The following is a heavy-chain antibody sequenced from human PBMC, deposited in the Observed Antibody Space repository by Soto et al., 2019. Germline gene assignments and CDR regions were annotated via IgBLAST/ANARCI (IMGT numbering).Heavy chain of an antibody. V-gene: IGHV1-69*12. CDR2: IIPVFGTA. J-gene: IGHJ6*02. CDR3: ERGDATKIVVTTYYAMDV. CDR1: GGSLSNYG. D-gene: IGHD4-17*01. Sequence: QVQLVQSGAEVKKPGSSVKVSCKASGGSLSNYGISWVRQAPGQGLEWMGGIIPVFGTANYAQKFQGRVTITADESTNIVYMDVTSLRSEDTAVYYCERGDATKIVVTTYYAMDVWGQGTTVTVSS.